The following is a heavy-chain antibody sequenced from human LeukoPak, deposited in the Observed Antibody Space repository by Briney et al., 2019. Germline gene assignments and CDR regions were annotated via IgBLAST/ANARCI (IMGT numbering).Heavy chain of an antibody. Sequence: SETLSLTCSVSGGSLTGYSWSWIRQTPGKGLEWIGYIYYNGDTHYNPSLNSRLSMSVDTPNKQFSLNLRSVTAADTAVYYCVRGPYGSSISNWFDPWGQGLLVTVSS. J-gene: IGHJ5*02. CDR3: VRGPYGSSISNWFDP. CDR2: IYYNGDT. V-gene: IGHV4-59*01. D-gene: IGHD3-10*01. CDR1: GGSLTGYS.